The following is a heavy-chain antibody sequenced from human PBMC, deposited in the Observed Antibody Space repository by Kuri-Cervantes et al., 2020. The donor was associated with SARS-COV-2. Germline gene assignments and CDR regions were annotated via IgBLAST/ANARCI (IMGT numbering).Heavy chain of an antibody. J-gene: IGHJ2*01. CDR1: GGSISSYY. Sequence: SETLSLTCTVSGGSISSYYWSWIRQPAGKGLEWIGRIYTSGSTNYNPSLKSRVTMSVDTSKNQFSLKLSSVTAADTAVYYCARVSRGYDFWSGYHHWYFDLWGRGTLVTVSS. CDR3: ARVSRGYDFWSGYHHWYFDL. D-gene: IGHD3-3*01. CDR2: IYTSGST. V-gene: IGHV4-4*07.